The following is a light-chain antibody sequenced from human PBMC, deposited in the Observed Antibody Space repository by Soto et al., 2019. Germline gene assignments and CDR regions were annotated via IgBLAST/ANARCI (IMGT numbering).Light chain of an antibody. Sequence: DIQMTQSPSTLSASVGDRVTITCRASQSISSWLAWYQQKPGKAPKLLIYKASSLESGVPSRFSGSGSETEFPLSISSLQPDDFATYYCQQYNSYPLTFGGGTKVEIK. CDR1: QSISSW. V-gene: IGKV1-5*03. CDR3: QQYNSYPLT. J-gene: IGKJ4*01. CDR2: KAS.